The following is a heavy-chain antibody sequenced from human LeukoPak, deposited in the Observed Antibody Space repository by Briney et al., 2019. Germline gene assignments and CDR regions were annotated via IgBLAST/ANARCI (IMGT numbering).Heavy chain of an antibody. CDR1: GFTFSSYA. D-gene: IGHD1-26*01. J-gene: IGHJ5*02. V-gene: IGHV3-74*01. CDR3: ARDQGRGVGAWFDP. Sequence: GGSLRLSCAASGFTFSSYAMSWVRQAPGKGLEWVSRINSDGSSTSYADSVKGRFTVSRDNAKNTLYLQMNSLRAEDTAVYYCARDQGRGVGAWFDPWGQGTLVTVSS. CDR2: INSDGSST.